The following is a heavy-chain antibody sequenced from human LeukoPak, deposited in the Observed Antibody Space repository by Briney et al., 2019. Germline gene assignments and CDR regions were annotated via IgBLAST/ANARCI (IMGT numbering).Heavy chain of an antibody. CDR1: GGSFSGYY. D-gene: IGHD4-17*01. Sequence: LETLSLTCAVYGGSFSGYYWSWIRQPPGKGLEWIGEINHSRSTNYNPSLKSRVTISVDTSKNQFSLKLSSVTAADTAVYYCARGPGYGDYVVDYWGQGTLVTVSS. J-gene: IGHJ4*02. CDR3: ARGPGYGDYVVDY. V-gene: IGHV4-34*01. CDR2: INHSRST.